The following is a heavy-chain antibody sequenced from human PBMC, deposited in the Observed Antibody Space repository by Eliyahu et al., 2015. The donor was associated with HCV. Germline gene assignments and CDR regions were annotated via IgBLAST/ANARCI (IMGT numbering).Heavy chain of an antibody. J-gene: IGHJ2*01. CDR2: IIPIXGTA. D-gene: IGHD6-19*01. V-gene: IGHV1-69*01. CDR1: GGXFSSXX. CDR3: AAVAGYRHTLYWYFDL. Sequence: QVQLVQSGAEVKKPGSSXKVSCKXSGGXFSSXXIXWVRQAPGQGLEWMGGIIPIXGTANYAQKFQGRVTITADESTSTAYMELSSLRSEDTAVYYCAAVAGYRHTLYWYFDLWGRGTLVTVSS.